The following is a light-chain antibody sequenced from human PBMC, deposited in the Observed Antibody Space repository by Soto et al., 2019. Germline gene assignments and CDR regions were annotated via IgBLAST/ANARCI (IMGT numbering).Light chain of an antibody. CDR2: EVT. J-gene: IGLJ2*01. CDR1: RTDVGSYDL. Sequence: QSALTQPASVSGSPGQSITISCTGTRTDVGSYDLVSWYQQLPGKVPKLVIYEVTKRPSGVSNRFSGSKSGNTASLTISGLQAEDEADYCCCSYAGTSSFVLFGGGTKLTVL. V-gene: IGLV2-23*02. CDR3: CSYAGTSSFVL.